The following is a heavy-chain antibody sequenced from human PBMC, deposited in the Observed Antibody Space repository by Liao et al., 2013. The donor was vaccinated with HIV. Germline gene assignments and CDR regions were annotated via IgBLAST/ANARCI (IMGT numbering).Heavy chain of an antibody. Sequence: QVQLQESGPRLVKPSETLSLTCTVSGGSISSFHWSWIRQPAGKGLEWIGYIYYSGSTHYSPFLMSRVTMSVDTSKNQFSLRLSSVTAADTAVYYCARADSSTWGPTFDYWGRGNPGHRLL. D-gene: IGHD3-22*01. J-gene: IGHJ4*02. CDR1: GGSISSFH. V-gene: IGHV4-59*01. CDR2: IYYSGST. CDR3: ARADSSTWGPTFDY.